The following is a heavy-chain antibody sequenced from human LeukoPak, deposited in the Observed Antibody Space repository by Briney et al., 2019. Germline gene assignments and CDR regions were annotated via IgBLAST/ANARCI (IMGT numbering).Heavy chain of an antibody. CDR2: ISSSGSII. CDR3: ARDSIPEWYYDSSGYLGAFDI. CDR1: GFTFSDYY. V-gene: IGHV3-11*01. D-gene: IGHD3-22*01. Sequence: GGSLRLSCAASGFTFSDYYVTWIRQAPGKGLEWLSYISSSGSIIYYADSVKGRFTISRDNAKNSLYLQMNSLRDEDTAVYCCARDSIPEWYYDSSGYLGAFDIWGQGTMVTVSS. J-gene: IGHJ3*02.